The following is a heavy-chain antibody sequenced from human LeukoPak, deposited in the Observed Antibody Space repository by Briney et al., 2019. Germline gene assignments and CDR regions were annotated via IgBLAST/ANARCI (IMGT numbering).Heavy chain of an antibody. J-gene: IGHJ4*02. V-gene: IGHV3-21*01. CDR2: ISSSSSYI. CDR1: GFTFSSYS. Sequence: PGGSLRLSCAASGFTFSSYSMNWVRQAPGKGLEWVSSISSSSSYIYYADSVKGRFTISRDSAKNSLYLQMNSLRAEDTAVYYCARDRGGKIAARVDYWGQGTLVTVSS. D-gene: IGHD6-6*01. CDR3: ARDRGGKIAARVDY.